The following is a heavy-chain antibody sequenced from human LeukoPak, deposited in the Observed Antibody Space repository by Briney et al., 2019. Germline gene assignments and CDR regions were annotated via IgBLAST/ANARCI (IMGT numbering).Heavy chain of an antibody. D-gene: IGHD3-22*01. V-gene: IGHV3-23*01. J-gene: IGHJ4*02. CDR3: ARAAYDSSGYLTL. Sequence: PGGSLRLSCAASGFTFSSYAMSWVRQAPGKGLEWVSAISGSGGSTYYADSVKGRFTISRDSSKNTLYLQMNSLRAEDTAVYYCARAAYDSSGYLTLWGQGTLVTVSS. CDR2: ISGSGGST. CDR1: GFTFSSYA.